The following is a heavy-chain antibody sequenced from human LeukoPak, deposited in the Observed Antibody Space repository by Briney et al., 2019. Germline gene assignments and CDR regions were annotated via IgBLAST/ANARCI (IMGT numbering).Heavy chain of an antibody. CDR2: INPNSGGT. V-gene: IGHV1-2*06. D-gene: IGHD3-3*01. J-gene: IGHJ5*02. CDR1: GYTFTSYY. CDR3: ARSLEWLLFDWFDP. Sequence: ASVKVSSKASGYTFTSYYMHWVRQAPGQGLEWMGRINPNSGGTNYAQKFQGRVTMTRDTSISTAYMELSRLRSDDTAVYYCARSLEWLLFDWFDPWGQGTLVTVSS.